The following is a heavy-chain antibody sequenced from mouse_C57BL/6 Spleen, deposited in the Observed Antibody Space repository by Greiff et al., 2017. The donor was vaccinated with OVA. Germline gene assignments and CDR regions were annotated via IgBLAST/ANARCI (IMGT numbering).Heavy chain of an antibody. CDR1: GYTFTDYY. V-gene: IGHV1-19*01. CDR2: INPYNGGT. J-gene: IGHJ4*01. Sequence: EVQLQQSGPVLVKPGASVKMSCKASGYTFTDYYMNWVKQSHGKSLEWLGVINPYNGGTSYNQKFKGKATLTVDKSSSTAYMEHNSLTSEDSAVYYCARYDEDAMDYWGQGTSVTVSS. D-gene: IGHD2-12*01. CDR3: ARYDEDAMDY.